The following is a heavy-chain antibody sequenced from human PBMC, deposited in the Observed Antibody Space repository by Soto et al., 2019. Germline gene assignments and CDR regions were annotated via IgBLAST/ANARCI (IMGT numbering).Heavy chain of an antibody. V-gene: IGHV3-23*01. CDR1: GFTFSSYA. Sequence: EVQVLESGGGLVEPGGSLRLSCTASGFTFSSYAMRWVRQAPGKGLELVSGISAGGGSSYYADSVTGRFTISRDNYKNNLYLQMNRLVAECTSGHYRAKAEGAVGGDYWDIGGQGTLASVS. D-gene: IGHD4-17*01. CDR3: AKAEGAVGGDYWDI. J-gene: IGHJ4*02. CDR2: ISAGGGSS.